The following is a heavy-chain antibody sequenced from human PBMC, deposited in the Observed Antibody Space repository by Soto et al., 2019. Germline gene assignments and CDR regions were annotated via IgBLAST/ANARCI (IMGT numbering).Heavy chain of an antibody. CDR1: GWTFSRHA. Sequence: QVQLVQSGSEVKMPGSSVKVSCKTSGWTFSRHAINWVRQAPGQGLEWMGGIIPLFGTTNYAQKFKGRVTISADESTSTAYMELSSLTSEDAAVYYCARAAIHGSSWYFWFDPWGQGTLGTVSS. V-gene: IGHV1-69*01. J-gene: IGHJ5*02. CDR3: ARAAIHGSSWYFWFDP. CDR2: IIPLFGTT. D-gene: IGHD6-13*01.